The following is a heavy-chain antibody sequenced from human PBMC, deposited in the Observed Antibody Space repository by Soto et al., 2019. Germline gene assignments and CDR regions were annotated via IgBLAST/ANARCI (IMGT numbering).Heavy chain of an antibody. CDR3: AKGKALLRYFDWLPPAYDY. CDR1: GFTFSSYA. D-gene: IGHD3-9*01. Sequence: PGGSLRLSCAASGFTFSSYAMSWVRQAPGKGLEWVSAISGSGGSTYYADYVKGRFTISRDNSKNTLYLQMNSLRAEDTAVYYCAKGKALLRYFDWLPPAYDYWGQGTLVTVSS. CDR2: ISGSGGST. J-gene: IGHJ4*02. V-gene: IGHV3-23*01.